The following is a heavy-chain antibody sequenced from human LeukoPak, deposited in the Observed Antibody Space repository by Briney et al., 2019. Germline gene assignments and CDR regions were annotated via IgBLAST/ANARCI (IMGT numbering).Heavy chain of an antibody. Sequence: SETLSLTCAVSLYSITDCYYWGWIRQPPGKGLEWIGSIYQSGRTYYSPSLKSRVTISVDTANNQFSLKLTSVTAADTAVYYCARQGPSRPSTSPSGFGYWGQGTLVTVSS. J-gene: IGHJ4*02. CDR3: ARQGPSRPSTSPSGFGY. V-gene: IGHV4-38-2*01. CDR1: LYSITDCYY. CDR2: IYQSGRT. D-gene: IGHD2/OR15-2a*01.